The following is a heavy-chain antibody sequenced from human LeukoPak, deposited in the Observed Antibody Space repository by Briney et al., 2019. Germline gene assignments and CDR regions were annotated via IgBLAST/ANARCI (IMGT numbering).Heavy chain of an antibody. V-gene: IGHV5-51*01. J-gene: IGHJ4*02. CDR3: ARGKNSVTYSPFDY. CDR2: IYPSDSDT. Sequence: GESLKISCKGSGYSFTSFWIAWVRQMPGKGLEWMGIIYPSDSDTRYSPSFQGQVTISADKSISTAYLQWSSLKASDTALYYCARGKNSVTYSPFDYWAQGTLVTVSS. D-gene: IGHD1-26*01. CDR1: GYSFTSFW.